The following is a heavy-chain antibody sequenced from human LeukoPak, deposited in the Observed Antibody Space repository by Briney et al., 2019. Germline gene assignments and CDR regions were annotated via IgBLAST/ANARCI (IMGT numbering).Heavy chain of an antibody. CDR3: AKGPEFGYSYGYFDY. Sequence: CLRLSCAASGFTFDDYAMHWVRQAPGKGLEWVSGISWNSGSIGYADSVKGRFTISRDNAKNSLYLQMNSLRAEDTALYYCAKGPEFGYSYGYFDYWGQGTLVTVSS. CDR1: GFTFDDYA. D-gene: IGHD5-18*01. CDR2: ISWNSGSI. J-gene: IGHJ4*02. V-gene: IGHV3-9*01.